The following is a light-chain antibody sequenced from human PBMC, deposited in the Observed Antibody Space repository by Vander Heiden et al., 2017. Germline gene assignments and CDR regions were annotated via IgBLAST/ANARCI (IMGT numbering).Light chain of an antibody. CDR3: QQYYSTPIT. Sequence: DIVMTQSPDPLAVSRGQSATINGRSSHTGLYSHNNKNYLAWYQQKPGQPPKLLIYWASTRQSGVPDRFSGRGSGTDFTLTISSLQAEDVAVYYCQQYYSTPITFGQGTRLEIK. CDR1: HTGLYSHNNKNY. CDR2: WAS. V-gene: IGKV4-1*01. J-gene: IGKJ5*01.